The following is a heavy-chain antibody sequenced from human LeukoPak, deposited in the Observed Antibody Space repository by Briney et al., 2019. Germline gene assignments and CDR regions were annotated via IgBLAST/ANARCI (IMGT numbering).Heavy chain of an antibody. CDR2: ITGSGGSI. Sequence: GGSLRLSCAASGFTLSNYAMSWVRQAPGKGLEWVSSITGSGGSIDYADSVKGRFTISRDNSKNTLHLEMNSLRAEDTAVYYCARGLPNRLIAVAGPLWVWGQGTLVTVSS. CDR1: GFTLSNYA. CDR3: ARGLPNRLIAVAGPLWV. J-gene: IGHJ4*02. V-gene: IGHV3-23*01. D-gene: IGHD6-19*01.